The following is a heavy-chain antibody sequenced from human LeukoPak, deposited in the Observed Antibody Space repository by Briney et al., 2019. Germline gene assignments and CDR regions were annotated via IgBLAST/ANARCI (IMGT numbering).Heavy chain of an antibody. D-gene: IGHD1-26*01. Sequence: SETLSLTCTVSGGSISSGSYYWSWIRQPPGKGLEWIGYIYYSGSTNYNPSLKSRVTISVDTSKNQFSLKLSSVTAADTAVYYCAGSIVGATGGDAFDIWGQGTMVTVSS. CDR2: IYYSGST. CDR3: AGSIVGATGGDAFDI. V-gene: IGHV4-61*01. J-gene: IGHJ3*02. CDR1: GGSISSGSYY.